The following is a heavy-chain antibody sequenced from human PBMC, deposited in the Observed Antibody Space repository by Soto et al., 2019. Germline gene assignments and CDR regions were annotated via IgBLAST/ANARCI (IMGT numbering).Heavy chain of an antibody. Sequence: SLRLSCAASGFTVSSNYMSWVRQAPGKGLECVSVIYSGGSTYYADSVKGRFTISRDNSKNTLYLQMNSLRAEDTAVYYCARDRWVLGVRGVYHYYYGMDVWGQGTTVTVSS. CDR1: GFTVSSNY. V-gene: IGHV3-53*01. CDR2: IYSGGST. CDR3: ARDRWVLGVRGVYHYYYGMDV. J-gene: IGHJ6*02. D-gene: IGHD3-10*01.